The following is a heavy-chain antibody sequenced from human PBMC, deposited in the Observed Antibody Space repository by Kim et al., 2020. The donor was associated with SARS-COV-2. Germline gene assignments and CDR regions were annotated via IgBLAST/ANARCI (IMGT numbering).Heavy chain of an antibody. D-gene: IGHD6-19*01. CDR3: ARVFSGWYGNDAFDI. Sequence: SETLSLTCAVSGGSISSSNWWSWVRQPPGKGLEWIGEIYHSGSTNYNPSLKSRVTISVDKSKNQFSLKLSSVTAADTAVYYCARVFSGWYGNDAFDIWGQGTMVTVSS. CDR2: IYHSGST. J-gene: IGHJ3*02. CDR1: GGSISSSNW. V-gene: IGHV4-4*02.